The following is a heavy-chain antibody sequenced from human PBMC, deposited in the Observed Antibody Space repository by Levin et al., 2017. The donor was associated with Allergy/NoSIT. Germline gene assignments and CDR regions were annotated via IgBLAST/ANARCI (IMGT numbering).Heavy chain of an antibody. V-gene: IGHV4-59*01. D-gene: IGHD3-22*01. CDR2: IYYSGST. CDR3: ARGASLYSSGYRGFDP. CDR1: GGSISSYY. Sequence: GSLRLSCTVSGGSISSYYWSWIRQPPGKGLEWIGYIYYSGSTNYNPSLKSRVTISVDTSKNQFSLKLSSVTAADTAVYYCARGASLYSSGYRGFDPWGQGTLVTVSS. J-gene: IGHJ5*02.